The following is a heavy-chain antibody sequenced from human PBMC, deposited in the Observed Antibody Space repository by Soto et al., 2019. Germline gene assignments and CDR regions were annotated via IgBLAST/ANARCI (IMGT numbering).Heavy chain of an antibody. CDR1: GGSISGSY. J-gene: IGHJ4*02. V-gene: IGHV4-4*07. D-gene: IGHD5-18*01. Sequence: ETLSFTCTVSGGSISGSYWSWIRQPAGKGLECIGRIYNSGSVNYNPSLKSRVTMSVDMSKNQFSLKLSSVTAADTAVYYCARSSRGYSYGSSPFDYWGQGTLVTVSS. CDR2: IYNSGSV. CDR3: ARSSRGYSYGSSPFDY.